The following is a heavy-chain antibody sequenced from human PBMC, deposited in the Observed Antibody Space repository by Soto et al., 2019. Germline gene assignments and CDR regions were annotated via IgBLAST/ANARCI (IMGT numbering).Heavy chain of an antibody. D-gene: IGHD6-19*01. V-gene: IGHV3-30*18. J-gene: IGHJ4*02. CDR2: ISYDGSNK. Sequence: GGSLRLSCAASGFTFSSYGMHWVRQAPGKGLEWVAVISYDGSNKYYADSVKGRFTISRDNSKNTLYLQMNSLRAEDTAVYYCAKDRDIYSSGWHGQIDYWGQGTLVTVSS. CDR3: AKDRDIYSSGWHGQIDY. CDR1: GFTFSSYG.